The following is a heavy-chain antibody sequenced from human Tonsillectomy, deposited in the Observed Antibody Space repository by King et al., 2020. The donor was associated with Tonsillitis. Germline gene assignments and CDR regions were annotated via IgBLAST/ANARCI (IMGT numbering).Heavy chain of an antibody. CDR3: ARVPFSDGYTVDY. CDR2: IYYSGST. Sequence: HVPLQESGPGLVKPSETLSLTCTVSGGSISSYYWSWIRQPPGKGLVWIGYIYYSGSTKYNSSLKSRVTISVDTSKNQFSLKLTSVTAADTAVYYCARVPFSDGYTVDYWGQGTLVTVSS. D-gene: IGHD2-2*02. V-gene: IGHV4-59*01. CDR1: GGSISSYY. J-gene: IGHJ4*02.